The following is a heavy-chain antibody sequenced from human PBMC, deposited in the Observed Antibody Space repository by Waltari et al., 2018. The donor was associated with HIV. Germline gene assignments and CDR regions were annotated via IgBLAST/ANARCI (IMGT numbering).Heavy chain of an antibody. CDR3: AKDDGSGSFAFDY. CDR1: GFTFSSYA. D-gene: IGHD3-10*01. V-gene: IGHV3-23*01. J-gene: IGHJ4*02. CDR2: SRGRGGST. Sequence: EVQLLESGGGLVQPGGSLRLSCAASGFTFSSYAMSWVRQAPGKGLGWVSGSRGRGGSTYYADAVKGRFTSSRDNSKNTLYLQMNSLRAEDTAVYYCAKDDGSGSFAFDYWGQGTLVTVSS.